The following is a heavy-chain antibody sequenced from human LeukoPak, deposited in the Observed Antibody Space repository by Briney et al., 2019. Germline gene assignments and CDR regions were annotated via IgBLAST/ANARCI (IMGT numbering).Heavy chain of an antibody. CDR1: GFTFSSYS. V-gene: IGHV3-21*04. CDR2: ISSSSIYI. J-gene: IGHJ4*02. D-gene: IGHD3-22*01. CDR3: AKIQEPPRIWVVVITTTPYYFDY. Sequence: PGGSLRLSCAASGFTFSSYSMNWVRQAPGKGLEWVSSISSSSIYIYYADSVKGRFTISRDNAKNSLYLQMNSLRAEDTAVYYCAKIQEPPRIWVVVITTTPYYFDYWGQGTLVTVSS.